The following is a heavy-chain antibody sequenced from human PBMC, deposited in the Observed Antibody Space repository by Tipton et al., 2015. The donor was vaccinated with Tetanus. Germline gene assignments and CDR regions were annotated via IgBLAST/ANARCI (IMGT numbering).Heavy chain of an antibody. CDR1: GGSISSGDYY. D-gene: IGHD1-20*01. V-gene: IGHV4-30-4*01. Sequence: TLSLTCTVSGGSISSGDYYWSWIRQPPGKGLEWIGYIYYSGSTYYNPSLKSRVTVSVDTSENQFSLKLSSVTAADTAVYYCARVFGTGYNWKEEDWFDPWGQGTLVTVSS. CDR2: IYYSGST. CDR3: ARVFGTGYNWKEEDWFDP. J-gene: IGHJ5*02.